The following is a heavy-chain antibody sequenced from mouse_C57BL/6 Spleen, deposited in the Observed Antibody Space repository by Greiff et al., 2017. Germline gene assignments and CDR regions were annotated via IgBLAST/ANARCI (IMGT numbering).Heavy chain of an antibody. CDR3: ARGYGNSYYAMDY. CDR1: GYTFTSYG. J-gene: IGHJ4*01. Sequence: VQLQQPGAELARPGASVKLSCKASGYTFTSYGMSWVKQRTGQGLEWIGEIYPTNSNTYYNQKFKGKATLTVDKSSSTAYMELSSLTSEDSAVYFCARGYGNSYYAMDYWGQGTSVTVSS. V-gene: IGHV1-81*01. D-gene: IGHD2-10*02. CDR2: IYPTNSNT.